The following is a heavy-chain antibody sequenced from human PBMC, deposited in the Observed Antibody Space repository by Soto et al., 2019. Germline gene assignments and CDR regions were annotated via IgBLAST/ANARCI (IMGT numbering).Heavy chain of an antibody. Sequence: PGESLKISCQASGDTFPNYWIGWVRQMPGKGPERMGIVYPDDSTVRYNPTFQGQVTISADESISTAFLQWSGLRASDTAMYYCARLRTSVTTEDAFDIWGPGTMVTVSS. CDR3: ARLRTSVTTEDAFDI. CDR2: VYPDDSTV. D-gene: IGHD4-17*01. CDR1: GDTFPNYW. J-gene: IGHJ3*02. V-gene: IGHV5-51*01.